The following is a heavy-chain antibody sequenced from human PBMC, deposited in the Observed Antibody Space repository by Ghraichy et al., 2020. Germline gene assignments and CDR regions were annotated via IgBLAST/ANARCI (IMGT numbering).Heavy chain of an antibody. V-gene: IGHV3-30-3*01. J-gene: IGHJ4*02. CDR2: ISYDGSNK. D-gene: IGHD4-23*01. CDR1: GFTFSSYA. CDR3: ARDFAVTSSFGY. Sequence: SCAASGFTFSSYAMHWVRQAPGKGLEWVAVISYDGSNKYYADSVKGRFTISRDNSKNTLYLQMNSLRAEDTAVYYCARDFAVTSSFGYWGQGTLVTASS.